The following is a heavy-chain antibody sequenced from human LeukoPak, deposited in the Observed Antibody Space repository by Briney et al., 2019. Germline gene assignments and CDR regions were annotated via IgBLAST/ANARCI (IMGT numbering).Heavy chain of an antibody. Sequence: VASVKVSCKASGYTFTGYYMHWVRQAPGQGLEWMGRINPNSGGTNYAQKFQGRVTMTRDTSISTAYMELSRLRSDDTAVYYCARGRLLRRGYYYGVDYWGQGTLVTVSS. D-gene: IGHD3-22*01. CDR2: INPNSGGT. CDR1: GYTFTGYY. V-gene: IGHV1-2*06. CDR3: ARGRLLRRGYYYGVDY. J-gene: IGHJ4*02.